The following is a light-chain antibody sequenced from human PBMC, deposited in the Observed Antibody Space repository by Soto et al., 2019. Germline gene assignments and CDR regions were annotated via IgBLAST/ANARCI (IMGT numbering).Light chain of an antibody. CDR1: SSDVGAYNY. CDR3: SSYISSSTLV. V-gene: IGLV2-14*01. CDR2: EVS. J-gene: IGLJ1*01. Sequence: QSALTQPASVSGPPGQSITTSCTGTSSDVGAYNYVSWYQQHPGKAPKLMIYEVSNRPSGVSNRFSGSKSGNTASLTISGLQAEDEADYYCSSYISSSTLVFGNGTKVTVL.